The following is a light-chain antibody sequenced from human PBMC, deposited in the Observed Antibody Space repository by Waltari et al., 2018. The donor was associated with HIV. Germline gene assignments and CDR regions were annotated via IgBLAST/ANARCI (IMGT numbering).Light chain of an antibody. CDR2: DVN. Sequence: WYQQFPGKAPKLLIYDVNKRPSGVSNRFSGSKSGNTASLTISGLQAEDEADYYCCSYAGTLVFGRGTRLTVL. J-gene: IGLJ3*02. V-gene: IGLV2-23*02. CDR3: CSYAGTLV.